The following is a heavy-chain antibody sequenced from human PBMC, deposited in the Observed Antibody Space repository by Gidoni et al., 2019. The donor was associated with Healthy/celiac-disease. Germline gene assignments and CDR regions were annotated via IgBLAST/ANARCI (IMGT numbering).Heavy chain of an antibody. J-gene: IGHJ4*02. CDR1: GYTFTSYG. V-gene: IGHV1-18*01. D-gene: IGHD6-13*01. CDR2: IIAYNGNT. Sequence: QVQLVQSGAEVKKPGASVKFSCKASGYTFTSYGISWVRQAPGQGLEWMGWIIAYNGNTNNAQKLQGRVTMTTDTTTSTAYMELRSLRSDDTAVYYGARGIAAAGTSDFDYWGQGTLVTVSS. CDR3: ARGIAAAGTSDFDY.